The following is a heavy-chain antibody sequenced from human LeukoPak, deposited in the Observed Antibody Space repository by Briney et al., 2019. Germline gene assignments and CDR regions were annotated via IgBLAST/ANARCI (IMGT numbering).Heavy chain of an antibody. CDR3: ARGLGDYVEDWYFDL. D-gene: IGHD4-17*01. CDR2: IYNSGST. CDR1: GGSISSSY. J-gene: IGHJ2*01. Sequence: SETLSLTCTVSGGSISSSYWSWIRQPPGKGLEWIGYIYNSGSTYYNPSLESRITISVDTSKNQFSLKLSSVTAADTAVYYCARGLGDYVEDWYFDLWGRGTLVTVSS. V-gene: IGHV4-59*01.